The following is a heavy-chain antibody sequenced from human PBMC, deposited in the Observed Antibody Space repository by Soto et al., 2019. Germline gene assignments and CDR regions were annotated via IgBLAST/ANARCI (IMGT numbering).Heavy chain of an antibody. CDR2: ISGSGGST. Sequence: GGSLRLSCAASGFTFSSYAMSWVRQAPGKGLEWVSAISGSGGSTYYADSVKGRFTISRDNSKNTLYLQMNSLRAEDTAVYYCARDLMIVVVNYYFYGMDVWGQGTTVTVSS. D-gene: IGHD3-22*01. CDR1: GFTFSSYA. J-gene: IGHJ6*02. V-gene: IGHV3-23*01. CDR3: ARDLMIVVVNYYFYGMDV.